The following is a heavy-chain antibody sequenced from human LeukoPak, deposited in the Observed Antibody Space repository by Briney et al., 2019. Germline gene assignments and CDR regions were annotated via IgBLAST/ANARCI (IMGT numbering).Heavy chain of an antibody. J-gene: IGHJ6*02. V-gene: IGHV3-30-3*01. CDR1: RFTFSSYA. Sequence: GGSLRLSCAASRFTFSSYAMHWVRQAPGKGLEWVAVISYDGSNKYYADSLKGRFTISRDNSKNTLYLQMNKLRAEDTAVYYCARDRMGAGDYVPYYYYGMDVWGQGTTVTVSS. CDR3: ARDRMGAGDYVPYYYYGMDV. D-gene: IGHD4-17*01. CDR2: ISYDGSNK.